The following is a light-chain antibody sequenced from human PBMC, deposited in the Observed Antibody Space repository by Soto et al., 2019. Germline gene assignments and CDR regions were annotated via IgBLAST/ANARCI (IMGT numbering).Light chain of an antibody. J-gene: IGLJ1*01. V-gene: IGLV2-14*01. CDR3: SSSTDRSNYV. CDR2: QVT. CDR1: SGDLAIYNY. Sequence: QSALTQPASVSGSPGQSITISCTGTSGDLAIYNYVSWYQQQPGKAPKLMIYQVTNRPSGVSNRFSGSRSGNTASLTISGLQAEDEADYYCSSSTDRSNYVFGPGTKVNVL.